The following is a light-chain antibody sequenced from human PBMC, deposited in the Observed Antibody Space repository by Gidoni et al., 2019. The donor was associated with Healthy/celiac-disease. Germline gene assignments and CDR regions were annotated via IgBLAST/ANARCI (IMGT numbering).Light chain of an antibody. CDR3: QSYDSGLSVV. J-gene: IGLJ2*01. CDR1: CSNIGAGYD. CDR2: GNS. Sequence: QSVLTQPPSASGSPGQRVTTSCTGSCSNIGAGYDVYWNQQLPGTAPKLHIYGNSNRPSGVPDRFAGSKSGTSASLAITGLQAEDEADYYCQSYDSGLSVVFGGGTKLTVL. V-gene: IGLV1-40*01.